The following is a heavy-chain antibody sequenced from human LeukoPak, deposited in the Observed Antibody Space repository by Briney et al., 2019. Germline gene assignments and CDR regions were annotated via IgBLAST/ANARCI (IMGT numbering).Heavy chain of an antibody. V-gene: IGHV3-23*01. J-gene: IGHJ4*02. Sequence: GGSLRLSCAASGFTFSSYAMSWVRQAPGKGLEWVSAISGSGGSTYYADSVKGRFTISRDNSKNTLYLQMNSLRAEDTAVYYCAQAGGSYPLYFDYWGQETLVTVSS. CDR3: AQAGGSYPLYFDY. CDR1: GFTFSSYA. D-gene: IGHD1-26*01. CDR2: ISGSGGST.